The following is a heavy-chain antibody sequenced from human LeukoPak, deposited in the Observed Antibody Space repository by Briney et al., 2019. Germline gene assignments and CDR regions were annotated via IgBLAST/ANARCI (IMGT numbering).Heavy chain of an antibody. CDR1: RFTFSSYD. CDR3: AISWGMNVFDF. J-gene: IGHJ3*01. Sequence: PGGSLRLSCAGSRFTFSSYDMHWVRQAPAKGLAGLAVISTDGGNEYYGDSVKGRFTVSRDNSNNTLFLQMNSLRPEDTALYYCAISWGMNVFDFWGQGTMVTVSS. CDR2: ISTDGGNE. V-gene: IGHV3-30*03. D-gene: IGHD7-27*01.